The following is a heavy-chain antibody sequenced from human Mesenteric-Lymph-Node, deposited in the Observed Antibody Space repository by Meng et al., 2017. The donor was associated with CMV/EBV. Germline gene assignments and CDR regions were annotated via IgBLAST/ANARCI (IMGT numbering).Heavy chain of an antibody. J-gene: IGHJ6*02. V-gene: IGHV3-33*06. CDR2: IWYDGSNK. Sequence: GGSLRLSCAASGFMFSSYWMHWVRQAPGKGLEWVAVIWYDGSNKYYADSVKGRFTISRDNSKNTLYLQMNSLRAEDTAVYYCAKEGMITFGGVIAGYYGMDVWGQGTTVTVSS. CDR1: GFMFSSYW. CDR3: AKEGMITFGGVIAGYYGMDV. D-gene: IGHD3-16*02.